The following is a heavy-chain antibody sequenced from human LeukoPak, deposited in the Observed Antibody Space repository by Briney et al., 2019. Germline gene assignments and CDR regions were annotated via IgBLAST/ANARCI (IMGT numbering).Heavy chain of an antibody. Sequence: GGSLRLSCAASGFTFSSYWMHWVRQAPGKGLEWVSRINSDEGNTKYADSVKGRFNISRDNAKNTLYLQMNSLRAEDTAVYYCVTEALRPYPAFDFWGRGTLVSVSS. J-gene: IGHJ4*01. V-gene: IGHV3-74*01. CDR2: INSDEGNT. CDR1: GFTFSSYW. CDR3: VTEALRPYPAFDF. D-gene: IGHD3-16*01.